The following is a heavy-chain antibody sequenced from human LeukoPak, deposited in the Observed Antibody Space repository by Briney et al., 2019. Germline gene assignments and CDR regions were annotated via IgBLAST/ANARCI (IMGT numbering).Heavy chain of an antibody. Sequence: SETLSLTCTVSGGSISSYYWGWIRQPPGKGLEWIGSIYYSGSTYYSPSLKSRVTISVDTSKNQFSLKLSSVTAADTAVYYCARPINYDSSADAFDIWGQGTMVTVSS. D-gene: IGHD3-22*01. J-gene: IGHJ3*02. CDR2: IYYSGST. V-gene: IGHV4-39*07. CDR3: ARPINYDSSADAFDI. CDR1: GGSISSYY.